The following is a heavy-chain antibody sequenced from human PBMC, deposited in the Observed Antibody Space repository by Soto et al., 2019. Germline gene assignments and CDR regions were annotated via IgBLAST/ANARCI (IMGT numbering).Heavy chain of an antibody. CDR1: GFTLSSNY. CDR3: AKSPDSSGYYSEPIDY. Sequence: GGSLRLSCAASGFTLSSNYMSWVRQAPGKGLEWVSVIHSGGSIDYADSVKGRFIISRDTSKNTLYLQMNSLRAEDTAVYYCAKSPDSSGYYSEPIDYWGQGTLVTVSS. V-gene: IGHV3-66*01. D-gene: IGHD3-22*01. J-gene: IGHJ4*02. CDR2: IHSGGSI.